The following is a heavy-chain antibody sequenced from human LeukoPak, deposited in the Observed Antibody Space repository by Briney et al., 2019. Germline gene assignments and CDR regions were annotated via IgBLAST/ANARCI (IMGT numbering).Heavy chain of an antibody. CDR3: AREGRSYYYDSSGYYEPTRVYYFDY. CDR1: GGSFSGYY. D-gene: IGHD3-22*01. Sequence: SETLSLTCAVYGGSFSGYYWSWIRQPPGKGLEWIGEINHSGSTNYNPSLKSRVTISVDTSKNQFSLKLSSVTAADTAVYYCAREGRSYYYDSSGYYEPTRVYYFDYWGQGTLVTVPS. J-gene: IGHJ4*02. CDR2: INHSGST. V-gene: IGHV4-34*01.